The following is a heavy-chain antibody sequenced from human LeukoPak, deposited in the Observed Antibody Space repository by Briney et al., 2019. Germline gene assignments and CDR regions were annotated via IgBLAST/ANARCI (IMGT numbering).Heavy chain of an antibody. CDR2: ISGSSSSYI. CDR3: ARDLEEYCSGGRCSLFDY. Sequence: PGGSLRLSCAASGFTVSSNYMSWVRQAPGKGLEWVSSISGSSSSYIYYADSVKGRFTISRDNAKNSLYLQMNSLRAEDTAVYYCARDLEEYCSGGRCSLFDYWGQGTLVTVSS. CDR1: GFTVSSNY. D-gene: IGHD2-15*01. V-gene: IGHV3-21*01. J-gene: IGHJ4*02.